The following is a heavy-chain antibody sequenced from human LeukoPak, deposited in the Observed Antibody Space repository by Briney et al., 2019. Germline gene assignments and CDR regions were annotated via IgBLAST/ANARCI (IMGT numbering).Heavy chain of an antibody. CDR1: GGTFSSYA. Sequence: SSVTVSCKASGGTFSSYAISWVRQAPGQGLELMGGIIPIFGTANYAQKFQGRVTITTDESTSTAYMELSSLRSEDTAVYYCARSFKAAVYNWFDPWGQGTLVTVSS. CDR3: ARSFKAAVYNWFDP. J-gene: IGHJ5*02. CDR2: IIPIFGTA. D-gene: IGHD6-13*01. V-gene: IGHV1-69*05.